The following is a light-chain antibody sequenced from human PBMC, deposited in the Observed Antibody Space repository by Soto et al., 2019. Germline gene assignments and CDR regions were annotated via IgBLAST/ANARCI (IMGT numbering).Light chain of an antibody. CDR1: QSISSW. V-gene: IGKV1-5*03. Sequence: DIQMTQSPSTLSASVGDRVTNTCRASQSISSWLAWYQQKPGKAPKLLIYKASSLESGVPSRFSGSGSGTEFTLTISSLQPDDFATYYCQQYNSYSPTFGGGTKVEIK. CDR2: KAS. J-gene: IGKJ4*01. CDR3: QQYNSYSPT.